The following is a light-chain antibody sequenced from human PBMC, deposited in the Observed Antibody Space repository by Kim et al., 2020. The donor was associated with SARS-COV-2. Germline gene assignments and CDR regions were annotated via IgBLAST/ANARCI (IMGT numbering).Light chain of an antibody. CDR1: DIGIKS. CDR2: YDS. V-gene: IGLV3-21*04. Sequence: VSVAPGKTARITCGGNDIGIKSVHWYQQKPGQAPVLVIYYDSDRPSGIPERFSGSNSGNTATLTISRVEAGDEADYYCQVWDSGVVFGGGTQLTVL. J-gene: IGLJ2*01. CDR3: QVWDSGVV.